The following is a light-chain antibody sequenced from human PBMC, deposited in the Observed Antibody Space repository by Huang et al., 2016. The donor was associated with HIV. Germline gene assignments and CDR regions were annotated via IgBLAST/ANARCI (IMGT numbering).Light chain of an antibody. V-gene: IGKV3-11*01. Sequence: ELVLTQSPDTLSLSPGDRATLSCRASQFVDTYLAWYQQKPGQAPRLLIYGASNGATGIPASFSGGGSGTDFTLTISSLEPEDFAVYYCQQRSNWPPITFGQGTRLDIK. CDR3: QQRSNWPPIT. CDR2: GAS. CDR1: QFVDTY. J-gene: IGKJ5*01.